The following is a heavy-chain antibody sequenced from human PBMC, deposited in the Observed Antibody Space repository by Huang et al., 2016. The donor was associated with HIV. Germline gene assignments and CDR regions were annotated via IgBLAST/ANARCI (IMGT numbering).Heavy chain of an antibody. V-gene: IGHV4-4*07. CDR1: GGSISSYY. D-gene: IGHD6-13*01. J-gene: IGHJ6*02. CDR2: IYTRGST. Sequence: QVQLQESGPGLVKPSETLSLTCTVSGGSISSYYWRWIRQPAGKGLDGIGRIYTRGSTSYNPALRSRVTMSVDTSKNQFSRKLSSVTAADTAGYYCASIAAPRGMDVWGQGTTVTVSS. CDR3: ASIAAPRGMDV.